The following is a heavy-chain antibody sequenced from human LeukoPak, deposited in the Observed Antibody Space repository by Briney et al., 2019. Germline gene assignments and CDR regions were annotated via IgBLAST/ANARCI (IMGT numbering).Heavy chain of an antibody. CDR3: ARVPAYCGGGSCYGRWVDY. CDR1: GGSISSYY. V-gene: IGHV4-59*01. CDR2: IYSSGST. J-gene: IGHJ4*02. D-gene: IGHD2-15*01. Sequence: SETLSLSCTVSGGSISSYYWSWIRQPPGKGLEWIGYIYSSGSTNYNPSLKSRVTISIDTSKNQFSLKLSSVTAADTAVYYCARVPAYCGGGSCYGRWVDYWGQGTLVTVSS.